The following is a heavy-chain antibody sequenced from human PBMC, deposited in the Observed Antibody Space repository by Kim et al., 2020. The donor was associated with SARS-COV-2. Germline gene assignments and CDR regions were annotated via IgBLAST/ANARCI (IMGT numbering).Heavy chain of an antibody. V-gene: IGHV4-31*02. D-gene: IGHD3-22*01. CDR3: ARGRSSWATMTLDY. Sequence: NPSLKSRVTISVDTSKNQFSLKLSSVTAADTAVYYCARGRSSWATMTLDYWGQGTLVTVSS. J-gene: IGHJ4*02.